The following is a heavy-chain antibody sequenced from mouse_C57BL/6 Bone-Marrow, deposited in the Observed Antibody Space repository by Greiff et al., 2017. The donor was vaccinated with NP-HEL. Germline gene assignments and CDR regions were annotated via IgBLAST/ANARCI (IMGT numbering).Heavy chain of an antibody. D-gene: IGHD1-1*01. V-gene: IGHV1-61*01. CDR2: IYPSDSET. CDR1: GYTFTSYW. J-gene: IGHJ3*02. Sequence: QVQLQQPGAELVRPGSSVKLSCKASGYTFTSYWMDWVKQRPGQGLEWIGNIYPSDSETHYNQKFKDKATLTVDKSSSTAYMQLSSLTSEDSAVYYCARGHTVVDGYWGQGTLVTVSA. CDR3: ARGHTVVDGY.